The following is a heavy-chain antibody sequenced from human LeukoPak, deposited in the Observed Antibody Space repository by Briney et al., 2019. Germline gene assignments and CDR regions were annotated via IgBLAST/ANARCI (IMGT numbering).Heavy chain of an antibody. CDR1: NGSISSHF. CDR2: ITYSGRT. V-gene: IGHV4-59*11. D-gene: IGHD3-3*01. Sequence: SETLSLTCSVSNGSISSHFWTWIRQPPGKGLEWIGYITYSGRTNENPSLKSRITLSADTSKNQFSLKLSSVTAADTAVYYCARGNSITIFGVAGSRFDYWGQGTLVTVSS. CDR3: ARGNSITIFGVAGSRFDY. J-gene: IGHJ4*02.